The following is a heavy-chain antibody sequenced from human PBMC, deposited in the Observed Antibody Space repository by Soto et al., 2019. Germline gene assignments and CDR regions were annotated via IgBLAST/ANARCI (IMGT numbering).Heavy chain of an antibody. D-gene: IGHD3-3*01. CDR3: ATRITVFGLLIPPFDP. Sequence: SETLSLTCTVSVGSLSSYYWSWIRQPPGKGLEWIGEINHTGGTHYNPSLKSRVTMSVDTSKNQFSLRLSSVTAADTAIYYCATRITVFGLLIPPFDPWGQGTQVTVSS. V-gene: IGHV4-59*04. J-gene: IGHJ5*02. CDR2: INHTGGT. CDR1: VGSLSSYY.